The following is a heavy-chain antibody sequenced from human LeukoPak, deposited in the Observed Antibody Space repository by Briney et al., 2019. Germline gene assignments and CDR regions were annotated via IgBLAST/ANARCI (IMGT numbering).Heavy chain of an antibody. J-gene: IGHJ4*02. CDR1: LGTLIHYA. D-gene: IGHD2-15*01. CDR3: ARGSGDTSRY. Sequence: GASVTVSLKASLGTLIHYALSWVRQAPGRGGEWVGRIIPILGIAHYAEKFQGRVTITADKAKSTAYMELSSLRAEDTAVYYCARGSGDTSRYWGRETLLSVFS. V-gene: IGHV1-69*04. CDR2: IIPILGIA.